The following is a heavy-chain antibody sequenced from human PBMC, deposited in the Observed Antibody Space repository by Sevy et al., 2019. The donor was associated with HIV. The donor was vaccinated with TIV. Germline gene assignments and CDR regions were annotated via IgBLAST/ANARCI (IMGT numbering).Heavy chain of an antibody. V-gene: IGHV3-74*01. CDR3: AAIPKLGNFDY. D-gene: IGHD7-27*01. CDR2: INSDGSST. Sequence: GGSLRLSYAAAGFTFSGYWMHWVRQDPGKGLVWVSRINSDGSSTNYADSVKGRFTISRDNAKNTVYLRMNSLRAEDTAVYYCAAIPKLGNFDYWGQGTLVTVSS. J-gene: IGHJ4*02. CDR1: GFTFSGYW.